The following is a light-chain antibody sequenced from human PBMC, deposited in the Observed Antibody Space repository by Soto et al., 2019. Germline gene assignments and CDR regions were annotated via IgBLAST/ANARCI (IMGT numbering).Light chain of an antibody. CDR1: QSVSSSY. V-gene: IGKV3-20*01. CDR2: GAS. CDR3: LQYGSSPYT. Sequence: EIVLTQSPGTLSLSPGERATLSCRASQSVSSSYLAWYQQKPGKAPRHLIYGASSRATGIPDRFSGSGSGTDFTLTISRLEPEDCAVYYCLQYGSSPYTFGQVNKLEIK. J-gene: IGKJ2*01.